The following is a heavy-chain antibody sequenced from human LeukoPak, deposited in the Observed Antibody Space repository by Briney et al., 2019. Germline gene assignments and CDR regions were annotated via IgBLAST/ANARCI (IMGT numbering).Heavy chain of an antibody. D-gene: IGHD5-12*01. CDR1: GFAFSRYG. V-gene: IGHV3-30*03. J-gene: IGHJ4*02. Sequence: PGRSLRLSCAASGFAFSRYGMHWVRQAPGKGLEWVAVISYDGSNKYYADSVKGRFTISRDNSKNTLYLQMNSLRDEDTAVYYCARDVGGYGTKGSYFDYWGQGTLVTVSS. CDR2: ISYDGSNK. CDR3: ARDVGGYGTKGSYFDY.